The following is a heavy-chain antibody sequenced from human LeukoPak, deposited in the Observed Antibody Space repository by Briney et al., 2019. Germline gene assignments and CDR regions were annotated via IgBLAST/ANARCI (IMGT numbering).Heavy chain of an antibody. CDR1: GFTFSSYW. D-gene: IGHD3-10*01. CDR2: INSDGSST. J-gene: IGHJ4*02. CDR3: AKSPLRGCNFQY. V-gene: IGHV3-74*01. Sequence: PGGSLRLSCAASGFTFSSYWMHWVRQAPGKGLVWVSRINSDGSSTSYADSVKGRFTISRDNAKNTLYLQMNSLRAEDTAVYYCAKSPLRGCNFQYWGQGTLVTVSS.